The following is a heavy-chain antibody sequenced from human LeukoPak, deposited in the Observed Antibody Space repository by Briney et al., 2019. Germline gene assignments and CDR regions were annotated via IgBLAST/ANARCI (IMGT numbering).Heavy chain of an antibody. Sequence: ASETLSPTCAVYGGSFGGYYWTWIRQPPGKGLEWIGDINHSGSTNYNPSLKSRVTISVDTSKNQFSLRLSSVTAPDTAVYFCARASAYSSSSGVNYWGQGTLVTVSS. D-gene: IGHD6-6*01. CDR2: INHSGST. CDR3: ARASAYSSSSGVNY. V-gene: IGHV4-34*01. J-gene: IGHJ4*02. CDR1: GGSFGGYY.